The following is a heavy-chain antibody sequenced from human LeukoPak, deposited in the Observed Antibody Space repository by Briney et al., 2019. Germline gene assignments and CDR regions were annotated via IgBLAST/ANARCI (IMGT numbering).Heavy chain of an antibody. CDR3: ARGLVIVPPASDY. CDR2: IYYSGSA. D-gene: IGHD2/OR15-2a*01. J-gene: IGHJ4*02. Sequence: PSETLSLTCTVSGDSINSGRHYWSWIRQPPGKVLEWIAYIYYSGSAKYNPSLQSRVTISADRPRNQFSLRVTSVTAADTAVYYCARGLVIVPPASDYWGQGTLVTVSA. CDR1: GDSINSGRHY. V-gene: IGHV4-61*01.